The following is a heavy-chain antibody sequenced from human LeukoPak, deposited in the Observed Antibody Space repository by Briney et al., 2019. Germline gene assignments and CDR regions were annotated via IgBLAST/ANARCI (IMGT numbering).Heavy chain of an antibody. CDR3: ARQECSAGSCYRY. Sequence: VESLKISCQGSGYTFTSYWIGWVRQMRGICREWMGIIYPGDFDTRYSPSFQGQVTISVEKSISTAYLQWSSLKASDTAMYYCARQECSAGSCYRYWGQGTLVTVSS. V-gene: IGHV5-51*01. D-gene: IGHD2-15*01. CDR2: IYPGDFDT. CDR1: GYTFTSYW. J-gene: IGHJ4*02.